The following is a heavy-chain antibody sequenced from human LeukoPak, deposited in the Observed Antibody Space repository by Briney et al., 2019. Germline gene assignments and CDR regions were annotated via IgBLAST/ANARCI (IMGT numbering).Heavy chain of an antibody. CDR3: ARAAYNWN. CDR2: IDPSGTAL. Sequence: GGSLRLSCAASGFTFRDYVMSWVRQAAGKGLEWVSYIDPSGTALFYADSDKGRFTISRDNGKNSLYLQLRSLRADDTAVYYCARAAYNWNWGQGTLVTVSS. V-gene: IGHV3-11*01. CDR1: GFTFRDYV. J-gene: IGHJ4*02. D-gene: IGHD1-20*01.